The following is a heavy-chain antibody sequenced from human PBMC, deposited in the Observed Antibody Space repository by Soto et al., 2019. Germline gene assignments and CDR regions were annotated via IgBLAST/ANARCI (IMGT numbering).Heavy chain of an antibody. CDR3: AIGGDRGH. J-gene: IGHJ4*01. CDR2: IGTAGDT. Sequence: EVQLVESGGGLVQPGGSLRLSCAASGFTFSNYDMYWVRQATGKGLEWVSAIGTAGDTYYPGTVKGRFTISRENARNSLYRQMDSLRDADPAVYYCAIGGDRGHWGHGSLL. CDR1: GFTFSNYD. D-gene: IGHD2-21*01. V-gene: IGHV3-13*01.